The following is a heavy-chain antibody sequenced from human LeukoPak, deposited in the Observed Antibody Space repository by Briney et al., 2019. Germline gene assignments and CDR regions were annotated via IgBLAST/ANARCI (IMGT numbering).Heavy chain of an antibody. D-gene: IGHD3-10*01. V-gene: IGHV4-59*08. J-gene: IGHJ4*02. Sequence: PSETLSLTCTVSGGSISSYYWSWIRQPPGKGLEWIGYIYYSGSTYYNPSLKSRVTISVDTSKNQFSLKLSSVTAADTAVYYCAGNYGSWYYFDYWGQGTLVTVSS. CDR1: GGSISSYY. CDR3: AGNYGSWYYFDY. CDR2: IYYSGST.